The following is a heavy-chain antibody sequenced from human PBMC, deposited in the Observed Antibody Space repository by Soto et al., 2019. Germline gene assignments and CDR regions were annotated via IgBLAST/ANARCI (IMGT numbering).Heavy chain of an antibody. V-gene: IGHV3-30-3*01. D-gene: IGHD3-10*01. CDR1: GFTFSSYA. CDR2: ISYDGSNK. CDR3: ARDWAVLLWFGESMDV. J-gene: IGHJ6*02. Sequence: QVQLVESGGGVVQPGRSLRLSCAASGFTFSSYAMHWVRQAPGKGLEWVAVISYDGSNKYYADSVKGRFTISRDNSKNTLYLQMNSLRAEDTAVYYCARDWAVLLWFGESMDVWGQGTTVTVSS.